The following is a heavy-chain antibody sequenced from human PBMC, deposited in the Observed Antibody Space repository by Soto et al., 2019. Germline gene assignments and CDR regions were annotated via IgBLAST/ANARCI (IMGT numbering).Heavy chain of an antibody. CDR2: RRFDGSTT. Sequence: QVHLAESGGGVVQPGRSLRLSCAASGFIFNNFGMHWVRQAPGKGLEWVAVRRFDGSTTYYADSVKGRCTISRDNSKNTLYLEINRLRAEDTAVYYCAKNHNYYDRSGHYYGDGGFDYWGQGTRVTVSS. V-gene: IGHV3-33*08. CDR1: GFIFNNFG. CDR3: AKNHNYYDRSGHYYGDGGFDY. D-gene: IGHD3-22*01. J-gene: IGHJ4*02.